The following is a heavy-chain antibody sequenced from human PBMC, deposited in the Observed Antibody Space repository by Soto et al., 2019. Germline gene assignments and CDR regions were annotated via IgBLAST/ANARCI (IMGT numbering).Heavy chain of an antibody. V-gene: IGHV6-1*01. Sequence: QTLSLTCAISGDSVSSNSAAWNWIRQSPSRGLEWLGRTYYRSKWYNDYAVSVKSRITINPDTSKNQFSLQLNSVTPEDTAVYYCARAAVVVPAANYYYGMDVWGQGTTVTVSS. CDR1: GDSVSSNSAA. CDR3: ARAAVVVPAANYYYGMDV. J-gene: IGHJ6*02. D-gene: IGHD2-2*01. CDR2: TYYRSKWYN.